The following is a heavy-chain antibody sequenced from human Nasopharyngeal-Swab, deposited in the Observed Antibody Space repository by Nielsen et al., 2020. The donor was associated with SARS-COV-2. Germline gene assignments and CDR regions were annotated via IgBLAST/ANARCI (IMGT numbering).Heavy chain of an antibody. Sequence: GSLRLSCAVYGGSFSGYYWSWIRQPPGKGLEWIGEINHRGSTNYNPSLKSRVTISVDTSKNQFSLKLSSVTAADTAVYYCARLLGDTAMVIDYWGQGTLVTVSS. CDR3: ARLLGDTAMVIDY. CDR1: GGSFSGYY. D-gene: IGHD5-18*01. J-gene: IGHJ4*02. CDR2: INHRGST. V-gene: IGHV4-34*01.